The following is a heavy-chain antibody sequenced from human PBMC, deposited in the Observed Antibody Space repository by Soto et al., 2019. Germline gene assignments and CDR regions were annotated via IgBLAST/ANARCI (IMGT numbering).Heavy chain of an antibody. V-gene: IGHV4-39*01. J-gene: IGHJ4*02. CDR3: ARRRDCSGGRCYSDFDY. CDR2: IYYSGST. CDR1: GGSISSSSYH. Sequence: SETLSRTCTVAGGSISSSSYHWGWIRQPPGKGLEWIGSIYYSGSTYYNPSLNSRVTISVDTSKNQFSLKLSSVTAADTAVYYCARRRDCSGGRCYSDFDYWGPGTLVTVSS. D-gene: IGHD2-15*01.